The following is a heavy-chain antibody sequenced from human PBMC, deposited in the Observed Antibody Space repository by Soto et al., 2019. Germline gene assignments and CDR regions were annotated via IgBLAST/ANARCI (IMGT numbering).Heavy chain of an antibody. CDR2: ISRDGTNT. CDR3: ARDDSTVVTFNYFDY. V-gene: IGHV3-30-3*01. CDR1: GFTVSSFA. Sequence: QVQLAESGGGVVQPGKSLKLSCAASGFTVSSFAMHWVRLGPVKGLEWVAVISRDGTNTYYADSVKGRFTISRDSSKNTLYLQMNSLRTEDTALYYCARDDSTVVTFNYFDYWGQGTLVTVSS. J-gene: IGHJ4*02. D-gene: IGHD4-17*01.